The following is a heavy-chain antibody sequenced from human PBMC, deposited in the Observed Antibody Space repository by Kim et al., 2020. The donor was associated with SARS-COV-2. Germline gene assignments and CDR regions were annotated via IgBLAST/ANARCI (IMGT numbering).Heavy chain of an antibody. CDR2: IDPSDSYT. CDR1: GYSFTSYW. CDR3: ARFGCSSTSCYMWPYYYGMDV. D-gene: IGHD2-2*02. J-gene: IGHJ6*02. Sequence: GESLKISCKGSGYSFTSYWISWVRQMPGKGLEWMGRIDPSDSYTNYSPSFQGHVTISADKSISTAYLQWSSLKASDTAMYYCARFGCSSTSCYMWPYYYGMDVWGQGTTVTVSS. V-gene: IGHV5-10-1*01.